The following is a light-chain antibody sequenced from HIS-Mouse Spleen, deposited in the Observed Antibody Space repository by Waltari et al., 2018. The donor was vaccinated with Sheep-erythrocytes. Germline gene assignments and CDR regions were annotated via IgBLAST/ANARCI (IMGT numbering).Light chain of an antibody. Sequence: QSALTQPRSVSGSPGQSVTISCTGTSRDVAGYNYVSWYQQHPGKAPKLMIYDVSKRPSGVPDRFSGSKSGNTASLTISGLQAEDEADYYCCSYAGSYTVVFGGGTKLTVL. CDR2: DVS. V-gene: IGLV2-11*01. CDR3: CSYAGSYTVV. CDR1: SRDVAGYNY. J-gene: IGLJ2*01.